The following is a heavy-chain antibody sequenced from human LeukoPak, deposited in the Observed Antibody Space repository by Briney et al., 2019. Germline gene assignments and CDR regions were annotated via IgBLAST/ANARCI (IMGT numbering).Heavy chain of an antibody. CDR1: GGSFSGYY. Sequence: PSETLSLTCAVYGGSFSGYYWSWIRQPPGKGLEWIGEINHSGSTNYNPSLKSRVTISVDTSKNQFSLKLSSVTAADTAVYYCATGGNSVWFDPWGQGTLVTASS. V-gene: IGHV4-34*01. J-gene: IGHJ5*02. D-gene: IGHD4-23*01. CDR2: INHSGST. CDR3: ATGGNSVWFDP.